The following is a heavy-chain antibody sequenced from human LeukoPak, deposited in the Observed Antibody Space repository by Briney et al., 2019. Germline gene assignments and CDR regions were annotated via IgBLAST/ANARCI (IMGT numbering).Heavy chain of an antibody. CDR3: VREDTPATANY. CDR2: ISGDGGST. CDR1: GFTFSCYA. Sequence: GGSLRLSCAASGFTFSCYAMNWVRQAPGKGLEWVSAISGDGGSTYYIDSVKGRFTISRDNSKNTVYLEMSSLRAEDTAVYYCVREDTPATANYWGQGTLVTISS. J-gene: IGHJ4*02. V-gene: IGHV3-23*01. D-gene: IGHD2-21*02.